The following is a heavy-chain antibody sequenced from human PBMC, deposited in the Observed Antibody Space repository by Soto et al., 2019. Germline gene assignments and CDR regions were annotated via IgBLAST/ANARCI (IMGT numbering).Heavy chain of an antibody. D-gene: IGHD6-13*01. V-gene: IGHV1-69*01. CDR3: AREGTSGIAAAGTLYYYYGMDV. Sequence: QVQLVQSGAEVKKPGSSVKVSCKASGGTFSSYAISWVRQAPGQGLEWMGGIIPIFGTANYAQKFQGRVTITADESTCTAYMELSSLRSEDTAVYYCAREGTSGIAAAGTLYYYYGMDVWGQGTTVTVSS. CDR2: IIPIFGTA. J-gene: IGHJ6*02. CDR1: GGTFSSYA.